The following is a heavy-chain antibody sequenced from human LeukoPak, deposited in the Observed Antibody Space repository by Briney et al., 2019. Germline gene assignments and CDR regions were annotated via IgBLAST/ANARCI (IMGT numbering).Heavy chain of an antibody. Sequence: GGSLRLSCAASGFTFSNYDMHWVRQAPGKGLEWVAFIRYDGTNKYYPDSVKGRFTISRDNSKNTLYLQMNSLRAEDTAVYYCAKDRSYGSGFYFDYWGQGTLVTVSS. D-gene: IGHD3-10*01. CDR1: GFTFSNYD. CDR3: AKDRSYGSGFYFDY. CDR2: IRYDGTNK. J-gene: IGHJ4*02. V-gene: IGHV3-30*02.